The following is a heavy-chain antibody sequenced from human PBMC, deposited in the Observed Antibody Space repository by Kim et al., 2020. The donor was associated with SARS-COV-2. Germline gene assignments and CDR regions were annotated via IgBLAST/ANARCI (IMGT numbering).Heavy chain of an antibody. D-gene: IGHD6-6*01. V-gene: IGHV3-30*18. J-gene: IGHJ4*02. CDR1: GFTFSSYG. CDR2: ISYDGSNK. Sequence: GGSLRLSCAASGFTFSSYGMHWVRQAPGKGLEWVAVISYDGSNKYYADSVKGRFTISRDNSKNTLYLQMNSLRAEDTAVYYCAKDLSPGYSSLLRGPGIDYWGQGTLVTVSS. CDR3: AKDLSPGYSSLLRGPGIDY.